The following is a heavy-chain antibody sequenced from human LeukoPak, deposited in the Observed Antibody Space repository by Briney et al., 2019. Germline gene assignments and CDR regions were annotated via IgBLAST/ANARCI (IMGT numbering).Heavy chain of an antibody. CDR3: ARDSELLPSYYFDY. CDR2: IIPIFGTA. J-gene: IGHJ4*02. CDR1: GGTFSSYA. Sequence: GASVKVSCKASGGTFSSYAISWVRQAPGQGLEWMGGIIPIFGTANYAQKFQGRVTITADESTSTAYMELRSLRSDDTAVYYCARDSELLPSYYFDYWGQGTLVTVSS. D-gene: IGHD1-26*01. V-gene: IGHV1-69*13.